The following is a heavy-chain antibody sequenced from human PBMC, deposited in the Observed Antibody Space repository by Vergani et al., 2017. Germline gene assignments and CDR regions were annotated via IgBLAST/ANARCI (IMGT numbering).Heavy chain of an antibody. CDR1: GFTFSSYA. D-gene: IGHD3-10*01. Sequence: EVHLLESGGGLVQSGGSLRLSCAASGFTFSSYAMSWVRQAPGKGLEWVSAISGSGGSTYYADSVKGRFTISRDNSKNTLYLQMNSLRAEDTAVYYCAKDEAILWRSPVFDYWGQGTLVTVSS. J-gene: IGHJ4*02. V-gene: IGHV3-23*01. CDR2: ISGSGGST. CDR3: AKDEAILWRSPVFDY.